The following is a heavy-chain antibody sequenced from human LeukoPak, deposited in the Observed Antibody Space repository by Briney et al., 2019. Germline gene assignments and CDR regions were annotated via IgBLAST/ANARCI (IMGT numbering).Heavy chain of an antibody. V-gene: IGHV3-9*01. D-gene: IGHD6-13*01. CDR1: GFTFSSYA. Sequence: GGSLRLSCAASGFTFSSYAMHWVRQAPGKGLEWVSGISWNSGSIGYADSVKGRFTISRDNAKNSLYLQMNSLRAEDTALYYCAKGRTGTFSWFDPWGQGTLVTVSS. CDR2: ISWNSGSI. CDR3: AKGRTGTFSWFDP. J-gene: IGHJ5*02.